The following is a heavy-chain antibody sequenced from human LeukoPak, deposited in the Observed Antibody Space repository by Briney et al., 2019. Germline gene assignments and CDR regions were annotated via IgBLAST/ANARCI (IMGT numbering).Heavy chain of an antibody. J-gene: IGHJ3*02. D-gene: IGHD2-15*01. V-gene: IGHV1-2*02. CDR2: INPNSGGT. CDR1: GYAFTGYY. Sequence: ASVKVSCKASGYAFTGYYLHWVRRAPGQGPEWMGWINPNSGGTNYAQKFQGRVTMTRDTTISTAYMELSRLTSDDTAVYYCARSMAVVVAAGAFDIWGQGTMVTVSS. CDR3: ARSMAVVVAAGAFDI.